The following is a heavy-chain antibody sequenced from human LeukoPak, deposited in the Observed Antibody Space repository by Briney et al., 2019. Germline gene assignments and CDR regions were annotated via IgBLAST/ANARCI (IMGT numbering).Heavy chain of an antibody. CDR2: IYYSGST. Sequence: SQTLSLTCTVSGGSISSGGYYWSWIRQHPGKGLEWTGYIYYSGSTYYNPSLKSRVTISVDTSKNQFSLKLSSVTAADTAVYYCARGRQLVPPHFDPWGQGTLVTVSS. D-gene: IGHD6-13*01. J-gene: IGHJ5*02. V-gene: IGHV4-31*03. CDR3: ARGRQLVPPHFDP. CDR1: GGSISSGGYY.